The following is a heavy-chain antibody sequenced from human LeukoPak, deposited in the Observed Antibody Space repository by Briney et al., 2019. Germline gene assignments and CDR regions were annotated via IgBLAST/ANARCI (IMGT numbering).Heavy chain of an antibody. V-gene: IGHV3-64*04. D-gene: IGHD1-26*01. J-gene: IGHJ4*02. CDR2: ISSTGYST. CDR1: GFTFSTYA. CDR3: ARGGTYVDY. Sequence: GVSLRLSCSASGFTFSTYAMHWVRQAPGKGLEYVSAISSTGYSTYYAVSVKGRFTISRDNAKNSLYLQMNSLRDEDTAVYYCARGGTYVDYWGQGTLVTVSS.